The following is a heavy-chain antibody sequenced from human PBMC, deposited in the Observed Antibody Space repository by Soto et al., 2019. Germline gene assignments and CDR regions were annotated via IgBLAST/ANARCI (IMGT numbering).Heavy chain of an antibody. Sequence: SETLSLTCTVSGGSISSSSYYWGWIRQPPGKGLEWIGSIYYSGSTYYNPSLKSRVTISVDTSKNQFSLKLSSVTAADTAVYYCAGPLMITFGGVIVKFGLFDYWGQGTLVTVSS. V-gene: IGHV4-39*01. CDR1: GGSISSSSYY. J-gene: IGHJ4*02. D-gene: IGHD3-16*02. CDR3: AGPLMITFGGVIVKFGLFDY. CDR2: IYYSGST.